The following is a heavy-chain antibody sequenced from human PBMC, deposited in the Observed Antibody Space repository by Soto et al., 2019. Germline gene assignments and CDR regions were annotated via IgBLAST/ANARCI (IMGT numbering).Heavy chain of an antibody. V-gene: IGHV3-23*01. CDR2: ISAGGTNT. Sequence: GGSLRLSCAASGFSFITYAMSWVRQAPGKGLYWVSFISAGGTNTYYADSVRGRFTISRDNSKNTLYLQMNSLRAEDTAVYYCAKLSAADAFDIWGQGTMVTVSS. CDR1: GFSFITYA. J-gene: IGHJ3*02. CDR3: AKLSAADAFDI.